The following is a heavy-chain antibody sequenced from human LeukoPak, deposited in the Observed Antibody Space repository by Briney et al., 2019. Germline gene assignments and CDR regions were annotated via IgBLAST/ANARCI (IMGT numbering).Heavy chain of an antibody. V-gene: IGHV3-33*08. J-gene: IGHJ4*02. CDR2: IWYDGGNK. Sequence: PGGSLRLSCAASGFTFSSYWMSWVRQPPGKGLEWVAVIWYDGGNKYYADSVKGRFTISRDNSKNTLYLQMNSLRAEDTAVYYCARDASIAAAGTVGYWGQGTLVTVSS. D-gene: IGHD6-13*01. CDR3: ARDASIAAAGTVGY. CDR1: GFTFSSYW.